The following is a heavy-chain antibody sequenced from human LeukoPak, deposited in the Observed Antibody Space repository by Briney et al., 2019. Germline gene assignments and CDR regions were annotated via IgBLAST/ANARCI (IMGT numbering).Heavy chain of an antibody. V-gene: IGHV3-30*03. Sequence: GGSLRLSCTVSGFPFTDYVIHWVRQAPGKGLEWVAVTSADESIKSYSDSVRGRFTISRDNFKNILYLQMDSLGLEDTAVYSCARDPFLGGPDFLDYWGRGTLVTVSS. CDR1: GFPFTDYV. CDR3: ARDPFLGGPDFLDY. D-gene: IGHD1-26*01. J-gene: IGHJ4*02. CDR2: TSADESIK.